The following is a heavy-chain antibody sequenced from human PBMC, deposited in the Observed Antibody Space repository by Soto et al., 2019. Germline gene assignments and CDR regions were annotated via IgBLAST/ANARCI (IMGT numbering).Heavy chain of an antibody. Sequence: ASVKVSCKASGGTFSSYAISWVRQAPGQGLEWMGGIIPIFGTANYAQKFQGRVTITADESTSTAYMELSSLRSEDTAVYYCARLRFLELGYGMDVWGQGTTVTVSS. CDR3: ARLRFLELGYGMDV. CDR1: GGTFSSYA. J-gene: IGHJ6*02. D-gene: IGHD3-3*01. CDR2: IIPIFGTA. V-gene: IGHV1-69*13.